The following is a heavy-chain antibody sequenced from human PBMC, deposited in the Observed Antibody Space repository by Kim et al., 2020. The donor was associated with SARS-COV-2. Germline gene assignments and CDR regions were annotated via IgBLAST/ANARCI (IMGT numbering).Heavy chain of an antibody. Sequence: GGSLRLSCAASGFTFSSYAMSWVRQAPGKGLEWVSVIYSGGSSTYYADSVKGRFTISRDNSKNTLYLQMNSLRAEDTAVYYCAKSPTTVTIFDYWGQGTLVTVSS. V-gene: IGHV3-23*03. CDR3: AKSPTTVTIFDY. J-gene: IGHJ4*02. CDR1: GFTFSSYA. D-gene: IGHD4-17*01. CDR2: IYSGGSST.